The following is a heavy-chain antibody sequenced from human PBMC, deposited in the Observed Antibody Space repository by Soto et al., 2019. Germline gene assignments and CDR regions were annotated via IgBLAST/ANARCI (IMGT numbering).Heavy chain of an antibody. Sequence: EVQLLESGGGLVQPGGSLRLSCAASGFTFSSFALNWVRQAPGKGLEWVSIIRGSADSTFYADSVKGRFTISRDKSKNMLYLQINSRRAEDTAVYYCAQTRGDIIYASSVSGMDVWGQGTTVTVSS. D-gene: IGHD2-8*01. J-gene: IGHJ6*02. V-gene: IGHV3-23*01. CDR1: GFTFSSFA. CDR2: IRGSADST. CDR3: AQTRGDIIYASSVSGMDV.